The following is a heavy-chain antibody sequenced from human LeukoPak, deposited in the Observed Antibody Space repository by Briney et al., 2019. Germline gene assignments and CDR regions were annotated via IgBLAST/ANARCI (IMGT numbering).Heavy chain of an antibody. J-gene: IGHJ5*01. Sequence: PGGSLRLSCAASRFTFSVYWMRWVRQAPGKGLEWVSHINPDESDKAYADSVKGRFTISRDNAKNTLYLQMNSLRAEDTAVYYCARDRVATIFTYHPMFDSWGPGTLVTVSS. D-gene: IGHD3-10*02. CDR2: INPDESDK. V-gene: IGHV3-74*01. CDR1: RFTFSVYW. CDR3: ARDRVATIFTYHPMFDS.